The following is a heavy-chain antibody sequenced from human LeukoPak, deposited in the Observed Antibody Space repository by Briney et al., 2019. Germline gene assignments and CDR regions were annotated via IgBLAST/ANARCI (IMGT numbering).Heavy chain of an antibody. CDR1: GFTFSSYA. CDR2: ISYDGSNK. D-gene: IGHD6-13*01. CDR3: ARVRAGTFDY. Sequence: GGSLRLSCAASGFTFSSYAMHWLRQAPGKGLEWVAVISYDGSNKYYADSVKGRFTISRDNSKNTLYLQMNSLRAEDTAVYYCARVRAGTFDYWGQGTLVTVSS. V-gene: IGHV3-30-3*01. J-gene: IGHJ4*02.